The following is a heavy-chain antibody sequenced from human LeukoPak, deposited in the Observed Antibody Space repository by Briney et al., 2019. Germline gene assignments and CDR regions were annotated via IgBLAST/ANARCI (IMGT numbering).Heavy chain of an antibody. CDR3: ARGDYYESSGYYYFDY. CDR2: IYYSGST. V-gene: IGHV4-39*07. D-gene: IGHD3-22*01. CDR1: GGSISSSSYY. J-gene: IGHJ4*02. Sequence: SETLSLTCTVSGGSISSSSYYWGWIRQPPGKGLEWIGSIYYSGSTYYNPSLKSRVTISVDTSKNQFSLKLKSVTAADTAVYYCARGDYYESSGYYYFDYWGQGTLVTVSS.